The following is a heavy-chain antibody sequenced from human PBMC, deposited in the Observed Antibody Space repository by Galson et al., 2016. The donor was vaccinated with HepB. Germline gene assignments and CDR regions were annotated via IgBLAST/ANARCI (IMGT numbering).Heavy chain of an antibody. CDR2: ISAYNCNT. Sequence: SGYTFSTYGISWVRQAPGQGLEWMGWISAYNCNTHYAEKFLGRVTMTTDTSTSTAYMELRSLRSDDTAVYYCARGPPYYDVLTGFSRYNWFDPWGQGTLVTVSS. CDR3: ARGPPYYDVLTGFSRYNWFDP. J-gene: IGHJ5*02. D-gene: IGHD3-9*01. CDR1: GYTFSTYG. V-gene: IGHV1-18*01.